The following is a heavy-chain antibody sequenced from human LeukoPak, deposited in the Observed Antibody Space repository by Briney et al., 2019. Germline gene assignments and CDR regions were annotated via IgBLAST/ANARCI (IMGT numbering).Heavy chain of an antibody. V-gene: IGHV1-69*04. CDR2: IIPILGIA. CDR3: ASKSSAYYYYGMDV. D-gene: IGHD3-16*02. Sequence: PSVQFSCKASAVTFSSYAISWARQAPGQGLEWMGRIIPILGIANYAQRCQGRGTTTADKSTSTAYMELSSLRSEDTGVYYCASKSSAYYYYGMDVWGQGTTVTVSS. J-gene: IGHJ6*02. CDR1: AVTFSSYA.